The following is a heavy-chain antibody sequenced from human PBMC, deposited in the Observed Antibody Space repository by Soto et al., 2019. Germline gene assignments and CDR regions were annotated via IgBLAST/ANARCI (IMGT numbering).Heavy chain of an antibody. CDR3: AGDSSGYYWFDP. J-gene: IGHJ5*02. CDR1: GGSISSHY. V-gene: IGHV4-59*11. D-gene: IGHD3-22*01. CDR2: IYYSGTT. Sequence: SETLSLPCSVSGGSISSHYWSWIRQPPGKGLEWIGYIYYSGTTNYNPSLKSRVTMSLDTSKNQISLKLSSVTAADTAVYYCAGDSSGYYWFDPWGQGTLVTVSS.